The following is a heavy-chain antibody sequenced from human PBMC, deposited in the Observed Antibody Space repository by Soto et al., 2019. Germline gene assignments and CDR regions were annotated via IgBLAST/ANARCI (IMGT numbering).Heavy chain of an antibody. CDR2: IYYSGST. CDR1: GGSISSGDYY. Sequence: QVQLQESGPGLVKPSQTLSLTCTVSGGSISSGDYYWSWIRQPPGKGLEWIGYIYYSGSTYYNPSLKSRVTISVDTSKNQFSRKLSSVTAADTAVYYCARASDYYDSSGQVVGAFDIWGQGTMVTVSS. CDR3: ARASDYYDSSGQVVGAFDI. V-gene: IGHV4-30-4*01. D-gene: IGHD3-22*01. J-gene: IGHJ3*02.